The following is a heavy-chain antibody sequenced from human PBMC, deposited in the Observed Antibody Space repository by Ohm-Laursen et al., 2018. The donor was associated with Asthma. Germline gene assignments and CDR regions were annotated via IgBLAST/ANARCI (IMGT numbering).Heavy chain of an antibody. CDR2: ISHDGSNK. D-gene: IGHD3-22*01. CDR3: AKDGRLTMNPPGWFDP. CDR1: GFSFSSYG. J-gene: IGHJ5*02. Sequence: SLRLSCSASGFSFSSYGMHWVRQAPGKGLNWVAVISHDGSNKNYADSVKGRFTISRDNSKNTLYLQMNSLRAEDTAVYYCAKDGRLTMNPPGWFDPWGQGTLVTVSS. V-gene: IGHV3-30*18.